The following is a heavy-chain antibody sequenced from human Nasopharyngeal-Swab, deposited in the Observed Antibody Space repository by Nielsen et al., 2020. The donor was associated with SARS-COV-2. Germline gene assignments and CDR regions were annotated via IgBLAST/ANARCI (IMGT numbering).Heavy chain of an antibody. V-gene: IGHV4-59*13. D-gene: IGHD6-13*01. CDR3: ARESPAAGTAFDI. CDR2: IYYSGST. J-gene: IGHJ3*02. Sequence: SETLSLTCTVSGGSISSYYWRWIRQPPGKGLEWIGYIYYSGSTNYNSSLTSRVTITVDPSKNQFSLKLSSVTAAETAAYYCARESPAAGTAFDIWGQGTMVTVSS. CDR1: GGSISSYY.